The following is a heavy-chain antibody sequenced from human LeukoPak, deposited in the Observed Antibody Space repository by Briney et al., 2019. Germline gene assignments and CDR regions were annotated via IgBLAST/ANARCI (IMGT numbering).Heavy chain of an antibody. CDR1: GYSFTSYW. D-gene: IGHD6-13*01. V-gene: IGHV5-51*01. Sequence: PGESLKISCKGSGYSFTSYWIGWVRQMPGKGLEWLGIIHPADSDTKYSPSFQGQVTISSHKSLSTACLQWSSLKASDTAIYYCARHWGGADIAVAANWFDPWGQGTLVTVSS. CDR2: IHPADSDT. J-gene: IGHJ5*02. CDR3: ARHWGGADIAVAANWFDP.